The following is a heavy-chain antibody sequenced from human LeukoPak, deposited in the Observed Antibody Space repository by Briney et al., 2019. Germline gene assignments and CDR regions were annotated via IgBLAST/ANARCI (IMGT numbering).Heavy chain of an antibody. Sequence: GGSLRLSCAASGFTFDDYAMHWVRQAPGKGLEWVAVIWYDGSNKYYADSVKGRFTISRDNSKNTLYLQMNSLRAEDTAVYYCARASIYNYYFDYWGQGTLVTVSS. CDR2: IWYDGSNK. J-gene: IGHJ4*02. CDR1: GFTFDDYA. CDR3: ARASIYNYYFDY. D-gene: IGHD1-1*01. V-gene: IGHV3-33*08.